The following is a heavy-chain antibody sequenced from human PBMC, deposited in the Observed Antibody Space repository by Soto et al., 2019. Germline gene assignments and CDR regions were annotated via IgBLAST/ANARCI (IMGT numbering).Heavy chain of an antibody. Sequence: QLVESGGGLVQPGGSLRLSCATSGFTFNTYWMTWVRQAPGKGLEWVANIKEDGSEENYVDSVKGRFTISRDNGKNSLFLQMNLLRREDSAVYYCVRSFSFDWLLFTLDYWGQGTLVSVSS. CDR1: GFTFNTYW. D-gene: IGHD3-9*01. CDR2: IKEDGSEE. J-gene: IGHJ4*02. CDR3: VRSFSFDWLLFTLDY. V-gene: IGHV3-7*01.